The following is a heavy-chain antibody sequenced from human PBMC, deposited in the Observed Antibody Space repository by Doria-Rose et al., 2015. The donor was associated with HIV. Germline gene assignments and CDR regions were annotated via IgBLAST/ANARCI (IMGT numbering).Heavy chain of an antibody. V-gene: IGHV3-9*01. D-gene: IGHD3-3*01. CDR2: ISWDSGAK. Sequence: VQLVQSGGGLVQPGRSLRLSCVGSGFSFESYAMHWVRLAPGKGLEWVAGISWDSGAKVNADPVEGRFTISRDNAKKLVYLEMRSLRPEDTAFYYCAKAPIIGPKYYCYMDVWGKGTSVTVSS. CDR1: GFSFESYA. J-gene: IGHJ6*03. CDR3: AKAPIIGPKYYCYMDV.